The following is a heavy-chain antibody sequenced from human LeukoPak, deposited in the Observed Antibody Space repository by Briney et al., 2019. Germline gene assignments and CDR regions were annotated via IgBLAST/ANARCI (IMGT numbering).Heavy chain of an antibody. V-gene: IGHV3-7*01. CDR2: IKEDGSEK. D-gene: IGHD3-3*01. CDR1: GFTFNTYW. Sequence: AGGSLRLSCAASGFTFNTYWMNWVRQAPGKGLEWVANIKEDGSEKYYVDSVKGRFTISRDNAKNSLFLQMNSLRAEDTAVYYCARGTYYAFWSAYDGAFDIWGPGTLVTVSS. CDR3: ARGTYYAFWSAYDGAFDI. J-gene: IGHJ3*02.